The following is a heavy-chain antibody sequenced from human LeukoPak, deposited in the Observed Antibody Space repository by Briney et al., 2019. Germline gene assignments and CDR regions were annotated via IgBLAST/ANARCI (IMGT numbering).Heavy chain of an antibody. D-gene: IGHD6-13*01. CDR3: ARGSSYYSSSWYGGGYGY. CDR2: IYSGGST. V-gene: IGHV3-53*01. Sequence: GGSLRLSCAASGFTVSSNYMSWVSQAPGKGLEWVSVIYSGGSTYYADSVKGRFTISRDNSKNTLYLQMNSLRAEDTAVYYCARGSSYYSSSWYGGGYGYWGQGTLVTVSS. J-gene: IGHJ4*02. CDR1: GFTVSSNY.